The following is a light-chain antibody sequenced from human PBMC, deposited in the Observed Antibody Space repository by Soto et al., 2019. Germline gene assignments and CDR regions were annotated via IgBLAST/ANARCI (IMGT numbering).Light chain of an antibody. CDR1: QSVSSY. CDR3: LQRSNWPLT. Sequence: EIVLTQSPATLSLSPGERATLSCRASQSVSSYLAWYQQKPGQAPRLLIYDASNRATGIPARFSGSGSGTDLTLTISSLEPEDFSVYYCLQRSNWPLTFGGWTKMEIK. V-gene: IGKV3-11*01. CDR2: DAS. J-gene: IGKJ4*01.